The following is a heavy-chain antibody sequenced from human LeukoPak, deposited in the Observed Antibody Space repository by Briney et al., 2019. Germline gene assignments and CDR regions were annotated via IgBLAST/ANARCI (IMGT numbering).Heavy chain of an antibody. CDR2: IRYDGINK. D-gene: IGHD5-24*01. Sequence: PGGSLRVSCVASGFTFSNYGIHWVRQAPGKGLEWVAFIRYDGINKYYADSVKGRFTISRDNSKNTLYLQMNSLRAEDTAVYYCAKFGDGDDYNLDYWGQRSLVTVSS. J-gene: IGHJ4*02. CDR1: GFTFSNYG. V-gene: IGHV3-30*02. CDR3: AKFGDGDDYNLDY.